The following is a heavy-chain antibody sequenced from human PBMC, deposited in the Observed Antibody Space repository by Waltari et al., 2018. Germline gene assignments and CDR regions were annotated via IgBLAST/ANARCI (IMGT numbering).Heavy chain of an antibody. Sequence: EVQLVESGGGLVQPGGSLRLSCAASGFTFSSYWMSWVRQAPGKGLEWVANIKQDGSEKYYVDSVKGRFTISRDNAKNSLYLQMNSLRAEDTAVYYCARVPLPEVVIMSYYFDYWGQGTLVTVSS. D-gene: IGHD3-3*01. CDR2: IKQDGSEK. CDR1: GFTFSSYW. CDR3: ARVPLPEVVIMSYYFDY. V-gene: IGHV3-7*03. J-gene: IGHJ4*02.